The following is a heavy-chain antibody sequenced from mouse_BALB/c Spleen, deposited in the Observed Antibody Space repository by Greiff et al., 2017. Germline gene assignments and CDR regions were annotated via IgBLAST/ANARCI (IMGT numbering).Heavy chain of an antibody. J-gene: IGHJ3*01. CDR1: GFAFSSYD. CDR2: ISSGGGST. V-gene: IGHV5-12-1*01. D-gene: IGHD2-14*01. Sequence: DVMLVESGGGLVKPGGSLKLSCAASGFAFSSYDMSWVRQTPEKRLEWVAYISSGGGSTYYPDTVKGRFTISRDNAKNTLYLQMSSLKSEDTAMYYCARDYRSWFAYWGQGTLVTVSA. CDR3: ARDYRSWFAY.